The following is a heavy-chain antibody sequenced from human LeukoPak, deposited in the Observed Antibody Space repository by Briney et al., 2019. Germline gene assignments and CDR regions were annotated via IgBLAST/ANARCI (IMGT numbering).Heavy chain of an antibody. CDR1: GYTFTSYG. J-gene: IGHJ6*03. D-gene: IGHD6-19*01. CDR2: ISAYNGNT. V-gene: IGHV1-18*01. CDR3: ARVGSGWYGVERHFYYYYMDV. Sequence: GASVKVSCKSSGYTFTSYGISWVRQAPGQGLEWMGWISAYNGNTNYAQKLQGRVTMTTDTSTSTAYMELSSLRPEDTAVYYCARVGSGWYGVERHFYYYYMDVWGKGTTVTVSS.